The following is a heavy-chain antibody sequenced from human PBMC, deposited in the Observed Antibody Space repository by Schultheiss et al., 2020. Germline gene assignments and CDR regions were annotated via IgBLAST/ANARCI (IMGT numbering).Heavy chain of an antibody. Sequence: SETLSLTCTVSGGSISSRNYYWGWIRQPPGKGLEWIGSIYYSGSTYNNPSLKSRVTMSVDTSKNQFSLRLSSVTAADTAVYYCAREGINGDSPHKFDYWGQGTLVTVSS. CDR1: GGSISSRNYY. D-gene: IGHD4-17*01. V-gene: IGHV4-39*07. CDR2: IYYSGST. CDR3: AREGINGDSPHKFDY. J-gene: IGHJ4*02.